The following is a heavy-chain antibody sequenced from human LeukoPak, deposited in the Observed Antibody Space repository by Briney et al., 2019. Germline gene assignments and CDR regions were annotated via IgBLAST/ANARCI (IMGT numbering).Heavy chain of an antibody. D-gene: IGHD3-10*01. CDR3: AKGPAVTMLILAPDNWFDP. CDR1: GFTFSGLA. J-gene: IGHJ5*02. V-gene: IGHV3-23*01. Sequence: GGALRLSCAASGFTFSGLAMSWVRQAPGKGLEGVSVISDSGGDTHYADSVKGRFTISRDNSKNTLYLQMNSLRAEDTAIYYCAKGPAVTMLILAPDNWFDPWGQGTLVTVSS. CDR2: ISDSGGDT.